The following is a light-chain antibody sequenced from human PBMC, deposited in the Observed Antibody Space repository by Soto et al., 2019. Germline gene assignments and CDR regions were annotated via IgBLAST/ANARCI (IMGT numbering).Light chain of an antibody. CDR2: GAS. Sequence: EIVMTQSPATLSVSPGERATLSCRASQSVSSNLAWYQQKPGQAPRLLIHGASTRATGIPARFSGSGSGTEFTLTISSLQSEDFAVYYCQQYNNWPSWTFGQGTKVDIK. CDR1: QSVSSN. V-gene: IGKV3-15*01. J-gene: IGKJ1*01. CDR3: QQYNNWPSWT.